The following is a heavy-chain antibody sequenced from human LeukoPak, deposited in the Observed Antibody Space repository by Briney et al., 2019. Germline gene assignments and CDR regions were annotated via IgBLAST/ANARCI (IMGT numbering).Heavy chain of an antibody. CDR3: ASLGGPSSSAFYSYFYMDV. CDR1: GGSISSYY. V-gene: IGHV4-59*01. CDR2: IYYSGST. D-gene: IGHD6-6*01. Sequence: PSETLSLTCTVSGGSISSYYWSWVWQPPGKGLEWIGYIYYSGSTNYNPSLKSRVTISVDTSKNQFSLKLSSVTAADTAVYYCASLGGPSSSAFYSYFYMDVWGKGTTVTVSS. J-gene: IGHJ6*03.